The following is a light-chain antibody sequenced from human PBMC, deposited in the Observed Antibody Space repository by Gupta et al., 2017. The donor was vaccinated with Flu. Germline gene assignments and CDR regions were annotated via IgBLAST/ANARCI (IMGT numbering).Light chain of an antibody. J-gene: IGLJ2*01. CDR3: SSYTSSSTLV. Sequence: QSALTQPASVSGSPGQSITISCTGTSSDAGGYNYVSWYQQHPGKAPKLMIYEVSNRPSGVSNRFSGSKSGNTASLTTSGLQAEDEADYYCSSYTSSSTLVFGGGTKLTVL. CDR2: EVS. CDR1: SSDAGGYNY. V-gene: IGLV2-14*01.